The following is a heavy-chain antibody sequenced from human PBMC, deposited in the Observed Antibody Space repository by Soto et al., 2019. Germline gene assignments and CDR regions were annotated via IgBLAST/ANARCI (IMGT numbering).Heavy chain of an antibody. Sequence: SVKVSCKASVGSFSSYAISWVRQAPGLGLEWMGGIIPVFGTANYAQKFQGRVTITADESTSTVYMELSSLRSEDTATYYCARVKCGADCDVLDSWGQGTLVTVSS. CDR2: IIPVFGTA. D-gene: IGHD2-21*02. J-gene: IGHJ4*02. CDR3: ARVKCGADCDVLDS. CDR1: VGSFSSYA. V-gene: IGHV1-69*13.